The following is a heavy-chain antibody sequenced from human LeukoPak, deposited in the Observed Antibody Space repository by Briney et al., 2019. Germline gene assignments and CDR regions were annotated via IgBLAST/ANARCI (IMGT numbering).Heavy chain of an antibody. Sequence: GGSLRLSCAASGFTFSSYGMHWVRQAPGKGLEWVAFIRYDGSNKYYADSVKGRFTISRDNSKNTLYLQMNSLRAEDTAVYYCARRGAAVGTGDYWGQGTLVTVSS. V-gene: IGHV3-30*02. CDR3: ARRGAAVGTGDY. D-gene: IGHD6-13*01. J-gene: IGHJ4*02. CDR2: IRYDGSNK. CDR1: GFTFSSYG.